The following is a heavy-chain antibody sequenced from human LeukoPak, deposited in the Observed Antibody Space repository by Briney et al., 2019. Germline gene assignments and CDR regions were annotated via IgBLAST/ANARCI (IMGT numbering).Heavy chain of an antibody. D-gene: IGHD2-2*01. CDR3: ARAMQGSSTSCC. V-gene: IGHV3-21*01. Sequence: PGGSLRLSCAASGFTFSSYSMNWVRQAPGKGLEWVSSISSSSSHIYYADSVKGRFTISRDNAKNSLYLQMNSLRAEDTAVYYCARAMQGSSTSCCWGQGTLVTVSS. CDR2: ISSSSSHI. CDR1: GFTFSSYS. J-gene: IGHJ4*02.